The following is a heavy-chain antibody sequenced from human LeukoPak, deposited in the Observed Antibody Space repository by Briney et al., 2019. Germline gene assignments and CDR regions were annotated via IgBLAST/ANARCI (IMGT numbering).Heavy chain of an antibody. V-gene: IGHV4-59*12. Sequence: SETLSLTCTVSGDSISSYYWSWIRQPPGKGLEWVGYIYNSGSTNYNPSLKSRVTISVDTSKNQFSLKLSSVTAADTAVYYCARDGSGTENDYWGQGTLVTVSS. J-gene: IGHJ4*02. CDR3: ARDGSGTENDY. CDR1: GDSISSYY. CDR2: IYNSGST. D-gene: IGHD3-10*01.